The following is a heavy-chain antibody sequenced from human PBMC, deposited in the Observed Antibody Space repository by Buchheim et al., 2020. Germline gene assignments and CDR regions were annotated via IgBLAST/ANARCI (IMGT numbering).Heavy chain of an antibody. CDR1: GFTFGSSG. J-gene: IGHJ4*02. Sequence: EVQLLESGGGLLQPGGSLRLSCAASGFTFGSSGMSWVRQAPGKGLEWVSDISGSGISTNYADSVKGRFTISRDNSKNTLYLQMNSLRAEDTAVYYCARDDYQRYWGQGTL. CDR3: ARDDYQRY. V-gene: IGHV3-23*01. D-gene: IGHD4-11*01. CDR2: ISGSGIST.